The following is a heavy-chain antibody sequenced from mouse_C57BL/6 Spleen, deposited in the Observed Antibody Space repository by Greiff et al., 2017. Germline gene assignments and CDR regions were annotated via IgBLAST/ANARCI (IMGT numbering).Heavy chain of an antibody. CDR3: TRMGRLPAWFAY. Sequence: VQLQESGAELVRPGASVTLSCKASGYTFTDYEMHWVKQTPVHGLEWIGAIDPETGGTAYNQKFKGKDILTADKSSSTAYMELRSLTSEDSAVYYCTRMGRLPAWFAYWGQGTLVTVSA. D-gene: IGHD2-4*01. V-gene: IGHV1-15*01. CDR2: IDPETGGT. J-gene: IGHJ3*01. CDR1: GYTFTDYE.